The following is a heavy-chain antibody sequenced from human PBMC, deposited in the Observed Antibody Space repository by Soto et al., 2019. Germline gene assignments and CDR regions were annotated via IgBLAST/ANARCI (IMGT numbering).Heavy chain of an antibody. V-gene: IGHV4-34*01. D-gene: IGHD6-19*01. CDR2: IDQSGST. Sequence: QVQLQQWGAGLLKPSETLSLTCAVYGASFSGYHWNWIRQPPGKGLEWIGEIDQSGSTTYNPSLESRATISQDTSENLLSLSLTSVTAADTAVYYCARGWARVNDPYRWLAGTLDYWGPGTLVAVSS. J-gene: IGHJ4*02. CDR1: GASFSGYH. CDR3: ARGWARVNDPYRWLAGTLDY.